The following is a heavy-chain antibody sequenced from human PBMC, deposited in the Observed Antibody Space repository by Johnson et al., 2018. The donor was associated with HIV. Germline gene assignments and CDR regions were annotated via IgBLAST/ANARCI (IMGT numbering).Heavy chain of an antibody. Sequence: QVQLVESGGGVVQPGRSLRLSCAASGFTFSSYAMHWVRQAPGKGLEWVSLIYGGGSTFYADSVKGRFTISKDNSKNTLYLQMNSLRAEDTAVYYCAREVERGLGFDIWGQGTMVTVSS. CDR1: GFTFSSYA. J-gene: IGHJ3*02. D-gene: IGHD5-24*01. CDR2: IYGGGST. V-gene: IGHV3-NL1*01. CDR3: AREVERGLGFDI.